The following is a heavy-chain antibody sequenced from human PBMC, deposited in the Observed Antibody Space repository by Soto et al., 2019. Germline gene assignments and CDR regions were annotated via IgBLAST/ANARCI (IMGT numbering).Heavy chain of an antibody. D-gene: IGHD3-10*01. Sequence: PSQTLSLPCAISGDSVSSNSAAWNWIRQSPSRGLEWLGRTYYRSKWYNDYAVSVKSRITINPDTSKNQFSLQLNSVTPEDTAVYYCARDRQGITMVRGNYYYGMDVWGQGTTVTVSS. CDR1: GDSVSSNSAA. V-gene: IGHV6-1*01. CDR2: TYYRSKWYN. J-gene: IGHJ6*02. CDR3: ARDRQGITMVRGNYYYGMDV.